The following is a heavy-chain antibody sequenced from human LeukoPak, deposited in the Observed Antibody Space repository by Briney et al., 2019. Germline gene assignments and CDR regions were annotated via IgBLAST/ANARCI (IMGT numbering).Heavy chain of an antibody. Sequence: PSETLSLTCAVYGGSFSGYYWSWIRQPPGKGLEWIGEINHSGSTNYNPSLKSRVTISVDTSKNQFSLKLSSVTAADTAVYYCARGLPPITIFGVVIRNSYYYYMDVWGKGTTVTVSS. D-gene: IGHD3-3*01. CDR3: ARGLPPITIFGVVIRNSYYYYMDV. V-gene: IGHV4-34*01. J-gene: IGHJ6*03. CDR2: INHSGST. CDR1: GGSFSGYY.